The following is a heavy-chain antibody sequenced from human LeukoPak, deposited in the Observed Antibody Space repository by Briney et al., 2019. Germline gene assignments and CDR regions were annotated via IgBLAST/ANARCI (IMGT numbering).Heavy chain of an antibody. CDR3: AKDFLTLYYYDSSGFRNYFDY. D-gene: IGHD3-22*01. CDR2: ISGSGGST. CDR1: GFTFSTYA. V-gene: IGHV3-23*01. Sequence: GGSLRLSCAASGFTFSTYAMSWVRQAPGKGLEWVSAISGSGGSTYYADSVKGRFTIPRDNSKNTLYLQMNSLRAEDTAVYYCAKDFLTLYYYDSSGFRNYFDYWGQGTLVTVSS. J-gene: IGHJ4*02.